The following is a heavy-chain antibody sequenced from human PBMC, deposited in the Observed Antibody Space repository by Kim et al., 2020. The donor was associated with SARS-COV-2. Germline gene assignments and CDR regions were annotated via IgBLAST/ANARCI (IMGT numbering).Heavy chain of an antibody. CDR3: ARESGSGCPNCGYYYYYGMDV. V-gene: IGHV3-7*05. CDR2: IKQAGSEK. D-gene: IGHD6-19*01. J-gene: IGHJ6*02. CDR1: GFTFSSYW. Sequence: GGSLRLSCAASGFTFSSYWMSWVRQAPGKGLEWVANIKQAGSEKYYVDSVKGRFTISRDNAKNSLVLQMNSLRAEDTAVYYGARESGSGCPNCGYYYYYGMDVWGQGTTVTVSS.